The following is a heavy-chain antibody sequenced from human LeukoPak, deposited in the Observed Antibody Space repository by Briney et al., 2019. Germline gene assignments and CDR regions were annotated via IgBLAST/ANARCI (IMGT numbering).Heavy chain of an antibody. V-gene: IGHV3-30-3*01. D-gene: IGHD1-26*01. CDR3: ARIHSGSYRGYFDY. CDR1: GFTFSSYA. J-gene: IGHJ4*02. CDR2: ISYDGSNK. Sequence: GSLRLSCAASGFTFSSYAMSWVRQAPGKGLEWVAVISYDGSNKYYADSVKGRFTISRDNSKNTLYLQMNSLRAEDTAVYYCARIHSGSYRGYFDYWGQGTLVTVSS.